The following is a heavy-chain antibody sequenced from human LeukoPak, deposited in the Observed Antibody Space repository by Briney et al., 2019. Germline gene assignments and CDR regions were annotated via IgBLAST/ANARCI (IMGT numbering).Heavy chain of an antibody. CDR2: TYYRSTWYN. CDR1: GDSVSSNSVT. D-gene: IGHD2-2*01. CDR3: ARRLTQYDCFDP. Sequence: SQTLSLTCAISGDSVSSNSVTWNWIRQSPSRGLEWLGRTYYRSTWYNDYAVSVRGRLTVNPDTSKNQFSLHLNSVTPEDTAVYYCARRLTQYDCFDPWGQGILVTVSS. V-gene: IGHV6-1*01. J-gene: IGHJ5*02.